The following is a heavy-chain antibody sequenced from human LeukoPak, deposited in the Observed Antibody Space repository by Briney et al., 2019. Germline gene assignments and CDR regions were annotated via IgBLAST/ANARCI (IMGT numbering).Heavy chain of an antibody. D-gene: IGHD3-10*01. V-gene: IGHV4-34*01. Sequence: SETLSLTCAVYGGSFSGYYWTWIRQPPGKGLEWIGEINYSGSTNYNPSLKSRVTISIDTSKNQFSLKLSSVTAADTAVYYCARRIRDRITMVRGVINAFDYWGQGTLVTVSS. CDR3: ARRIRDRITMVRGVINAFDY. CDR1: GGSFSGYY. CDR2: INYSGST. J-gene: IGHJ4*02.